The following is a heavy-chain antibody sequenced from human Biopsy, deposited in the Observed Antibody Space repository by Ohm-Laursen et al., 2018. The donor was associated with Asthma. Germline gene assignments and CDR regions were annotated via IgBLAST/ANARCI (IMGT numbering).Heavy chain of an antibody. Sequence: SLRLSCAASGFTFSSYGMDWVRQAPGKGLEWVALMPYDGSIKDYADSVKGRFTISRDNSMNTLYLHMNSLRVEDTAVYYCARGLDYSGRSGFDFWGQGTLVTVSS. D-gene: IGHD3-10*01. CDR1: GFTFSSYG. CDR2: MPYDGSIK. V-gene: IGHV3-33*05. J-gene: IGHJ4*02. CDR3: ARGLDYSGRSGFDF.